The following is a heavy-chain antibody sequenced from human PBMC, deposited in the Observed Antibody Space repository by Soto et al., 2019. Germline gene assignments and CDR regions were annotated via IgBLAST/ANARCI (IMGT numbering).Heavy chain of an antibody. CDR3: ARLRIATNNYKWFDP. V-gene: IGHV4-31*02. CDR2: IYVTGAV. Sequence: PSETLSLTCNVSGASINTGGYYWSWIRQVPGKGLEWIGHIYVTGAVDYNPSLRDRITISQDTSERQFSLNLGLVTAADTAVYYCARLRIATNNYKWFDPWGQGTLVTVSS. J-gene: IGHJ5*02. D-gene: IGHD2-21*01. CDR1: GASINTGGYY.